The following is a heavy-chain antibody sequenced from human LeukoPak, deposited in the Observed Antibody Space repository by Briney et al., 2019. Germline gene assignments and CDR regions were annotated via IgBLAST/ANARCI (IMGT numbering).Heavy chain of an antibody. D-gene: IGHD6-19*01. CDR2: INPNSGGT. J-gene: IGHJ6*03. CDR3: ARGWQWGSNYYMDV. CDR1: GYTFTGYY. Sequence: ASVKVSCKASGYTFTGYYMYWVRQAPGQGLEWMGWINPNSGGTNYAQKFQGRVTMTRDTSISTAYMELSRLRSDDTAVYYCARGWQWGSNYYMDVWGKGTTVTVSS. V-gene: IGHV1-2*02.